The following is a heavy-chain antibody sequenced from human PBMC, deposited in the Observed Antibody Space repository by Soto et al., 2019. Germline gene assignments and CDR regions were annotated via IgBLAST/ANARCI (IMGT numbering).Heavy chain of an antibody. Sequence: GASVTVSCKASGYSFSSFGISGVRQAPGKGLEWVGWVSVPSGDTGSAQNFQGRVTVTTDTSTSTAYLGVGSLRSDATAVYYCARTCRSGGSCYLEYWGEGTLVTVSS. CDR2: VSVPSGDT. CDR3: ARTCRSGGSCYLEY. V-gene: IGHV1-18*01. CDR1: GYSFSSFG. J-gene: IGHJ4*02. D-gene: IGHD2-15*01.